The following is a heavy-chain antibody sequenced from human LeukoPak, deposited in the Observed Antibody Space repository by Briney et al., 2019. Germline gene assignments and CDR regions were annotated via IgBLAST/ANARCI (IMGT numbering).Heavy chain of an antibody. J-gene: IGHJ4*02. D-gene: IGHD3-10*01. CDR2: INADNGNS. V-gene: IGHV1-3*01. CDR1: GYTFTSYA. CDR3: VRWGVRGGDY. Sequence: ASVTVSYKASGYTFTSYALHWVRQAPGQTFEWMGWINADNGNSKYSQKFQGRVTITRDTSASTVYMELSSLTSKDSAVYYCVRWGVRGGDYWGQGTLVIVSA.